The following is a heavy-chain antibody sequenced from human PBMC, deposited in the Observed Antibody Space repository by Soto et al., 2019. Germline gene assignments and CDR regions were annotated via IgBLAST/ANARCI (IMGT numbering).Heavy chain of an antibody. D-gene: IGHD1-26*01. Sequence: SETLSLTCAVSSGSISSSNWWSWVRQPPGKGLEWIGEIYHSGSTNYNPSLKSRVTISVDTSKNQFSLKLSSVTAADTAVYYCARRQDGATKYYYYYGMDVWGQGTTVTVSS. CDR2: IYHSGST. V-gene: IGHV4-4*02. J-gene: IGHJ6*02. CDR1: SGSISSSNW. CDR3: ARRQDGATKYYYYYGMDV.